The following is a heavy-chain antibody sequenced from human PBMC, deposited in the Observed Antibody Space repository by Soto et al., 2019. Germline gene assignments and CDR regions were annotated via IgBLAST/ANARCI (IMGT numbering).Heavy chain of an antibody. V-gene: IGHV4-39*01. CDR1: VGSISSSTYY. D-gene: IGHD6-19*01. Sequence: PSETLCISCTFSVGSISSSTYYWGWIRQPPGKGLEWIGSIYYSGSTYYNPSLKSRVTISVDTSKNQFSLKLSSVTAADTAVYYCARHISTILASGWYDNHYFDYWGQGTMVTVSS. J-gene: IGHJ4*02. CDR2: IYYSGST. CDR3: ARHISTILASGWYDNHYFDY.